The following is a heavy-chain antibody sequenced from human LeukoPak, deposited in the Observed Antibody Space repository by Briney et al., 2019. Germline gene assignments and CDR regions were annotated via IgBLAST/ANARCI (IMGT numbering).Heavy chain of an antibody. J-gene: IGHJ4*02. CDR3: ARGKGRYYDILTGYSGFDY. CDR2: ISSSGSTI. V-gene: IGHV3-11*04. Sequence: GGSLRLSCAASGFTFSDYYMSWIRQAPGKGLEWVPYISSSGSTIYYADSVKGRFTISRDNAKNSLYLQMNSLRAEDTAVYYCARGKGRYYDILTGYSGFDYWGQGTLVTVSS. CDR1: GFTFSDYY. D-gene: IGHD3-9*01.